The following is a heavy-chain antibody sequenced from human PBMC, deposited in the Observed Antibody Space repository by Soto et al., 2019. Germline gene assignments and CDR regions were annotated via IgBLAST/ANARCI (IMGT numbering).Heavy chain of an antibody. CDR1: GFSLTTTHMG. V-gene: IGHV2-5*02. D-gene: IGHD4-17*01. CDR2: IYWDDDK. CDR3: ANAGDYDLLSFDH. J-gene: IGHJ4*02. Sequence: QITLKESGPPLVRPAQTLTLTCAFSGFSLTTTHMGVAWIRQPPGKALEWLALIYWDDDKRYSPSLKNRLAISKDTSRNRVVLTITNMNPADTGTYFCANAGDYDLLSFDHWGPGTLVTVSS.